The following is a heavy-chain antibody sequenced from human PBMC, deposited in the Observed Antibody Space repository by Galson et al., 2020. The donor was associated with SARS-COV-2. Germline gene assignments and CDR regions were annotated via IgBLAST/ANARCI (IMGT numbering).Heavy chain of an antibody. CDR3: ARDRRSDFWSGFSGKYGMDV. D-gene: IGHD3-3*01. V-gene: IGHV3-53*01. Sequence: GGSLRLSCAASGLSVSSLYMSWVRQAPGKGLEWVSIIYSGGSTYYAESVKGRFTISRDNSKNTLFLQMNSLRVEDTAVYYCARDRRSDFWSGFSGKYGMDVWGQGTTVTVSS. CDR1: GLSVSSLY. CDR2: IYSGGST. J-gene: IGHJ6*02.